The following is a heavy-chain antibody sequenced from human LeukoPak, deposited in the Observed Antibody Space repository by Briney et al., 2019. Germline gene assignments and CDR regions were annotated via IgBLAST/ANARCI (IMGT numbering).Heavy chain of an antibody. Sequence: SETLSLTCSVSGYSISSGYEWSWIRQPPGKRLEWIGSISQSGNTYDNLSLKSRVTISVDTSKNQFSLKLTSVTAADTAVYYCARHVQYYYDSSGYYDYWGQGTLVTVSS. CDR2: ISQSGNT. D-gene: IGHD3-22*01. CDR3: ARHVQYYYDSSGYYDY. CDR1: GYSISSGYE. J-gene: IGHJ4*02. V-gene: IGHV4-38-2*02.